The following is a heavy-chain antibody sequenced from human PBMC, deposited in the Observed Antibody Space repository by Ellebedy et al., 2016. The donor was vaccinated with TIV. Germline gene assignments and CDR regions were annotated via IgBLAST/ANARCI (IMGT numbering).Heavy chain of an antibody. CDR2: ISAYNGNT. Sequence: ASVKVSCKASGYTFTSYGISWVRQAPGQGLEWMGWISAYNGNTNYAQKLQGRVTMTTDTSTSTAYMELRSLRSDDTAVYYCARAPITTDPLSRPLDYWGQGTLVTVSS. CDR3: ARAPITTDPLSRPLDY. V-gene: IGHV1-18*04. D-gene: IGHD3-22*01. CDR1: GYTFTSYG. J-gene: IGHJ4*02.